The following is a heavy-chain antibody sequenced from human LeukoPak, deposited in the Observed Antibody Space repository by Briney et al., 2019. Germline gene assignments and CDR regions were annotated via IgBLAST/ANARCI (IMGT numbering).Heavy chain of an antibody. CDR1: GFTFSSYS. Sequence: GGSMRLSCAASGFTFSSYSMNWVRRAPGKGLEWVSSISSSRSYIYYADSVKGRFTISRDNAKNSLYLQMNSLRAEDTAVYYCARDGDIVATPGTFDIWGQGTMVIVSS. D-gene: IGHD5-12*01. V-gene: IGHV3-21*01. CDR2: ISSSRSYI. CDR3: ARDGDIVATPGTFDI. J-gene: IGHJ3*02.